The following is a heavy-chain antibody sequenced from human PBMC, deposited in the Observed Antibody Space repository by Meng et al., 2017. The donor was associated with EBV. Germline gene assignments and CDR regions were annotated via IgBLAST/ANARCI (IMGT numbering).Heavy chain of an antibody. CDR3: ANQLWDGGE. J-gene: IGHJ4*02. V-gene: IGHV3-23*01. CDR1: GFTFRNYG. Sequence: RLLESGGGLVHPGGSLRISCQASGFTFRNYGMPWVRQAPGKGLEWVSSINTSGGNTHYADSVEGRFTISRDNSKNTLYLQMNSLRAEDTAVYYCANQLWDGGEWGQGTLVTVSS. D-gene: IGHD3-16*01. CDR2: INTSGGNT.